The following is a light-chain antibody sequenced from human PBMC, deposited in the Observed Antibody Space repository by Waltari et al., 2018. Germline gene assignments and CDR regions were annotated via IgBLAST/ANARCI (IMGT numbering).Light chain of an antibody. CDR3: QKYVRLPAT. CDR2: DAS. CDR1: QSVGRS. Sequence: DIVVTQSPLSLPVTPGGPATLSCRASQSVGRSLAWYQQTPGQAPRLLIYDASSRATGSPDRFRGSGAGTDCSLTISRLEPEYFAVYYCQKYVRLPATFGQGTKVEIK. J-gene: IGKJ1*01. V-gene: IGKV3-20*01.